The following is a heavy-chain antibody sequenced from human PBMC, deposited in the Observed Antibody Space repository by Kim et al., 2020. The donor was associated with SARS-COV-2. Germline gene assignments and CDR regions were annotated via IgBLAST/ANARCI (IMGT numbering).Heavy chain of an antibody. V-gene: IGHV3-7*01. CDR3: ARGSYTLDY. CDR1: GFTFKDYW. Sequence: GGSLRLSCAASGFTFKDYWMSWVRQAPGKGLEWVADIKQDGREKNYIESVQGRLTISRDNPKNSLYLQMNSLRVEDTAVYYCARGSYTLDYWGQGTLVTVPS. J-gene: IGHJ4*02. CDR2: IKQDGREK. D-gene: IGHD1-26*01.